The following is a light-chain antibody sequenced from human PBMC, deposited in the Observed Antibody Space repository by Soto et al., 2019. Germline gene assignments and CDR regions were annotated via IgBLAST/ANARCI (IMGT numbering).Light chain of an antibody. Sequence: QSALTQPPSASGSPGQSVTISCTGTSSDVGGYNYVSWYQQHPGKAPKLMIYEVSKRPSGVPDRFSGSKSGNTASLTVSGLQAEDDADYYCSSYAGSNNLVFGGGTKVPS. J-gene: IGLJ2*01. CDR1: SSDVGGYNY. V-gene: IGLV2-8*01. CDR2: EVS. CDR3: SSYAGSNNLV.